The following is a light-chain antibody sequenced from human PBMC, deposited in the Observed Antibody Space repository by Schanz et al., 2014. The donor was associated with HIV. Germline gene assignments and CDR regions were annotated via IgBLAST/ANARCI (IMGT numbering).Light chain of an antibody. CDR2: EVN. CDR3: TSYTTNRTVA. CDR1: SSDVGKYNL. V-gene: IGLV2-14*02. Sequence: QSVLTQPASVSGSPGQSITISCTGTSSDVGKYNLVPWYQQHPGRAPKVMIYEVNKRPSGASHRFSGSKSGNTASLTISGLQPDDEADYYCTSYTTNRTVAFGGGTKVTVL. J-gene: IGLJ2*01.